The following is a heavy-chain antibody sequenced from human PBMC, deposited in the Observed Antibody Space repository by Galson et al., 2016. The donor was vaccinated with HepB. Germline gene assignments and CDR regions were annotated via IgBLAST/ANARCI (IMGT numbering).Heavy chain of an antibody. Sequence: SLRLSCAASGFTFRNYAMFWVRQAPGKGLEWVTVISTDGTNKFYADSVRGRFTVSRDNSENTLYLQMNSLRVEDTAVSYCARLIGATYDSSGIDYWGQGTLVTVSP. D-gene: IGHD3-22*01. CDR3: ARLIGATYDSSGIDY. CDR2: ISTDGTNK. J-gene: IGHJ4*02. V-gene: IGHV3-30*19. CDR1: GFTFRNYA.